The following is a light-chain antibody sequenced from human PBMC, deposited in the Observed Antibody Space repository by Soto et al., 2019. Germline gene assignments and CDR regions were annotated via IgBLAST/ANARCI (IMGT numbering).Light chain of an antibody. CDR1: QGIRTD. J-gene: IGKJ3*01. Sequence: DTQMTQSPSSPSASVGDRVTITCRASQGIRTDLAWYQQKPGKAPKRLIYVASSLQSGVPSRFSGSGSGTEFTLTISSLQPEDFATYYCLQHNTYPLTFGPGTKVDIK. CDR2: VAS. CDR3: LQHNTYPLT. V-gene: IGKV1-17*01.